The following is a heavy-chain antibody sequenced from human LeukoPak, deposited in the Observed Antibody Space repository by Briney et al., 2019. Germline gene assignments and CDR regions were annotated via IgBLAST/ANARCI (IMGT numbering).Heavy chain of an antibody. CDR1: GGSISSYY. CDR2: IYTSGST. CDR3: AGFWSGYYIGY. Sequence: PSETLSLTCTVSGGSISSYYWSWLRQPAGKGLEWIGRIYTSGSTNYNPSLKSRVTMSIDTSKNQSSLKLSSGTAADTAVYYCAGFWSGYYIGYWGQGILVTVSS. J-gene: IGHJ4*02. D-gene: IGHD3-3*01. V-gene: IGHV4-4*07.